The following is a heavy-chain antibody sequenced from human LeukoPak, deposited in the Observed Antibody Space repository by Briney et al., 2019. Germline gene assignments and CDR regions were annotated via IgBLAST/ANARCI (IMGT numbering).Heavy chain of an antibody. CDR3: ARVEYSSSSGNY. V-gene: IGHV1-2*02. CDR1: GYTFTGYY. Sequence: GASVKVSCKASGYTFTGYYMHWVRQAPGQGLEWMGWINPNSGGTNYAQKFQGKVTMTRDTSISTAYMELSRLRSDDTAVYYCARVEYSSSSGNYWGQGTLVTVSS. CDR2: INPNSGGT. D-gene: IGHD6-6*01. J-gene: IGHJ4*02.